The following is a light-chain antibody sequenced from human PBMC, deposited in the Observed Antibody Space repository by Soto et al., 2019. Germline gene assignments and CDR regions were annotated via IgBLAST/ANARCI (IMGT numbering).Light chain of an antibody. CDR2: KAS. CDR3: QQYNSYST. CDR1: QSISSW. V-gene: IGKV1-5*03. Sequence: DIQMTQSPSTLSASVGDRVTITCRASQSISSWLAWYQQKPGKAPKLLIYKASSLESGVPSRFSGSGSGTDFTLTISSLQPDDFETYYCQQYNSYSTFGQGTKVEIK. J-gene: IGKJ1*01.